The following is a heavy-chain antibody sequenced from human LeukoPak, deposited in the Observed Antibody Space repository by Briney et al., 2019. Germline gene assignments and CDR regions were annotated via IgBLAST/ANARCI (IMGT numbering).Heavy chain of an antibody. J-gene: IGHJ4*02. CDR1: GFTFSSYG. Sequence: GGSLRLSCAASGFTFSSYGMHWVRQAPGKGPEWVAVISYDGSNKYYADSVKGRFTISRDNSKNTLYLQMNSLRAEDTAVYYCAKSPKDTAPLGARTGGQGALVTVSS. V-gene: IGHV3-30*18. D-gene: IGHD5-18*01. CDR2: ISYDGSNK. CDR3: AKSPKDTAPLGART.